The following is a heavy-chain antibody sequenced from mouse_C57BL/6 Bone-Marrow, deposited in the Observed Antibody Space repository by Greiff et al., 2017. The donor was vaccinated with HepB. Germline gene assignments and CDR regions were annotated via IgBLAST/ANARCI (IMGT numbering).Heavy chain of an antibody. V-gene: IGHV5-9*01. D-gene: IGHD1-1*01. J-gene: IGHJ2*01. CDR3: ASITTVVATDYFDY. CDR1: GFTFSSYT. CDR2: ISGGGGNT. Sequence: EVQRVESGGGLVKPGGSLKLSCAASGFTFSSYTMSWVRQTPEKRLEWVATISGGGGNTYYPDSVKGRFTISRDNAKNTLYLQMSSLRSEDTALYYCASITTVVATDYFDYWGQGTTLTVSS.